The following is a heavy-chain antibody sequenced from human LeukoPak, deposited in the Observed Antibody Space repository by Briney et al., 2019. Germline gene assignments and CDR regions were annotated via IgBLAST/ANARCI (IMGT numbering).Heavy chain of an antibody. D-gene: IGHD6-13*01. V-gene: IGHV1-24*01. CDR3: ATVSIAAADQGWFDP. Sequence: ASVKVSCKVSGYTLTELSMHWVRQAPGKGLEWMGGFDPEDGETIYAQKFQGRVTMTEDTSTDTAYMELSSLRSEDTAVYYCATVSIAAADQGWFDPWGQGTLATVSS. J-gene: IGHJ5*02. CDR2: FDPEDGET. CDR1: GYTLTELS.